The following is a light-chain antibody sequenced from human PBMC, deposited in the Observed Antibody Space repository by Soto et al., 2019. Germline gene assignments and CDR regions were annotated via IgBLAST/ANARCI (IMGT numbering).Light chain of an antibody. CDR3: QPYGTSPLT. CDR1: QSVSSSY. CDR2: GAT. V-gene: IGKV3-20*01. J-gene: IGKJ4*01. Sequence: EIVLTQSPGTLSLSPGERATLSCRASQSVSSSYLAWYQQKPGQAPRLLIYGATSRATGIPDRFSSSGSGTDFTLTISRREPVDFAVYYCQPYGTSPLTFGGGTNVEIK.